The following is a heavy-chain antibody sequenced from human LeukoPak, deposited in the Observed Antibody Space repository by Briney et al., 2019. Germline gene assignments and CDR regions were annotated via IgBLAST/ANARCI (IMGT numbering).Heavy chain of an antibody. J-gene: IGHJ4*02. CDR2: IYYSGST. Sequence: SETLSLTCTVSGGSISSYYWSWIRQPPGKGLGWIGYIYYSGSTNYNPSLNRRVTISVDTSKNQFSLRLSSVTAADTAVYYCARDQYSTSWYGAFDYWGQGTLVTVSS. D-gene: IGHD6-13*01. V-gene: IGHV4-59*01. CDR3: ARDQYSTSWYGAFDY. CDR1: GGSISSYY.